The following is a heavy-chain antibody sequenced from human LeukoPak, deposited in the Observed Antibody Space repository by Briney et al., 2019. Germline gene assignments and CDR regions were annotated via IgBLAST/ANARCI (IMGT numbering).Heavy chain of an antibody. D-gene: IGHD3-22*01. CDR3: ARDRGWNCFDS. CDR2: IRGDGSEK. CDR1: GFTFRSNW. V-gene: IGHV3-7*01. J-gene: IGHJ4*02. Sequence: PGGSLRFSCAASGFTFRSNWMSRVRQVPGKGLEWVANIRGDGSEKYYVDSVKGRFTISRDNVKNSLYLQMNSLRAEDTAVYYCARDRGWNCFDSWGQGTLVTVSS.